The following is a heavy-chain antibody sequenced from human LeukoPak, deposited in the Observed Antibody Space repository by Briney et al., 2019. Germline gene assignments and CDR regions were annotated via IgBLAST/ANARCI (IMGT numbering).Heavy chain of an antibody. CDR2: ISSSSSSI. D-gene: IGHD4-17*01. CDR1: GFSFSSYG. J-gene: IGHJ4*02. V-gene: IGHV3-48*01. Sequence: PGGSLRLSCVASGFSFSSYGINWVRQAPGKGLEWVAFISSSSSSIYYADSVKGRFTISRDNGKNSLYLQMNKLRAEDTAVYYCARLYGDPDYWGQGTLVTVSS. CDR3: ARLYGDPDY.